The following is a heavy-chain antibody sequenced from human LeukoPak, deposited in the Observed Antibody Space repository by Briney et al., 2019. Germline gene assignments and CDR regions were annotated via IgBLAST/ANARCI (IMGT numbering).Heavy chain of an antibody. D-gene: IGHD7-27*01. Sequence: ASVKVPCKASGYTFTTHDINWVRQATGQGLEWLGWMSPNSGDTGYAQKFQGRVTMTSDSSISTAYMELSSLRSEDTAIYYCVRTPPNWGFDYWGQGTLVTVSS. V-gene: IGHV1-8*01. J-gene: IGHJ4*02. CDR1: GYTFTTHD. CDR2: MSPNSGDT. CDR3: VRTPPNWGFDY.